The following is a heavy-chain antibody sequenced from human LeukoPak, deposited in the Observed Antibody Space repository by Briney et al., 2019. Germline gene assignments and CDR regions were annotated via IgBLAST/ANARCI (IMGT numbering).Heavy chain of an antibody. J-gene: IGHJ4*02. CDR2: IYYSGST. CDR1: GGSISSSSYY. D-gene: IGHD1-26*01. Sequence: SETLSLTCTVSGGSISSSSYYWGWIRQPPGKGLEWIGSIYYSGSTYYNPSLKSRVTISVDTSKNQFSLKLSSVTAADTAVYYCARDNFGWELLPPFDYWGQGTLVTVSS. CDR3: ARDNFGWELLPPFDY. V-gene: IGHV4-39*07.